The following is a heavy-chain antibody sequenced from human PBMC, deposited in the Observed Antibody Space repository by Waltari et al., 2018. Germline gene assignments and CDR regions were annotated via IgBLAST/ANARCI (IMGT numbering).Heavy chain of an antibody. V-gene: IGHV4-38-2*02. CDR3: AREIIVGATHYYYMDV. J-gene: IGHJ6*03. Sequence: QVQLQESGPGLVKPSETLSLTCAVSGYSIRSGYYWGWIRQPPGKGLEWIGSLDHSGSTYYNPSLKSRVTISGDTTKNQFSLKLSSVTAADTAVYYCAREIIVGATHYYYMDVWGKGTTVTVSS. CDR2: LDHSGST. CDR1: GYSIRSGYY. D-gene: IGHD1-26*01.